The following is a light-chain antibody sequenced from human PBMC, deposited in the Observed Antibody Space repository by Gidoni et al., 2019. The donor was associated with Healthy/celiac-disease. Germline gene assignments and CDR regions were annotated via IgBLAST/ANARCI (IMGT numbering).Light chain of an antibody. CDR2: KDS. V-gene: IGLV3-25*03. CDR3: QSADSSGTYRV. Sequence: SYDLTQPPSLSLSPGQTARITCSGDALPKQYAYWYQQKPGQAPVLVIYKDSERPSGIPERFSGSSSGTTVTLTISGVQAEDEADYYCQSADSSGTYRVFGGGTKLTVL. J-gene: IGLJ3*02. CDR1: ALPKQY.